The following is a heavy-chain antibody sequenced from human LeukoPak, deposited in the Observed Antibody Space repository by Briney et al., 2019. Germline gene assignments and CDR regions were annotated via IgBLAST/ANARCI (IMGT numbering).Heavy chain of an antibody. CDR3: AREGGFGY. CDR1: GFIFSTYS. D-gene: IGHD3-16*01. CDR2: ISSSNI. Sequence: PGGSLRLSCAASGFIFSTYSMSWVRQAPGKGLEWVSYISSSNIYYADSVKGRFTISRDNAKNSLYLQMNSLRAEDTAVYYCAREGGFGYWGQGTLVTVSS. J-gene: IGHJ4*02. V-gene: IGHV3-48*01.